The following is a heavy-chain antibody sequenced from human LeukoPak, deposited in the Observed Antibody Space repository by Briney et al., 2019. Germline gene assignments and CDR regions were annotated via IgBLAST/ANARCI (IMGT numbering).Heavy chain of an antibody. D-gene: IGHD2-15*01. J-gene: IGHJ6*02. Sequence: GGSLRLSCAASGFTFNSYAMSWVRQAPGKGLVWVSRINSDGSSTSYADSVKGRFTISRDNAKNTLYLQMNSLRAEDTAVYYCAREEKGSGGSYYYYGMDVWGQGTTVTVSS. V-gene: IGHV3-74*01. CDR3: AREEKGSGGSYYYYGMDV. CDR2: INSDGSST. CDR1: GFTFNSYA.